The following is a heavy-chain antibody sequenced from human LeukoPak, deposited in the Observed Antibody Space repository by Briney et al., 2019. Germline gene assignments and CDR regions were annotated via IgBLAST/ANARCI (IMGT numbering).Heavy chain of an antibody. Sequence: SVRVSCKASGGIFSSYANSWVRQAPGQGLEWMGGIIPIFGTPNYAQKFQGRVTITADESTSTAYMELISLRSEDTAVYYCARLGPHYGGNPDNWFDPWGQGTLVTVSS. CDR3: ARLGPHYGGNPDNWFDP. V-gene: IGHV1-69*13. CDR1: GGIFSSYA. D-gene: IGHD4-23*01. J-gene: IGHJ5*02. CDR2: IIPIFGTP.